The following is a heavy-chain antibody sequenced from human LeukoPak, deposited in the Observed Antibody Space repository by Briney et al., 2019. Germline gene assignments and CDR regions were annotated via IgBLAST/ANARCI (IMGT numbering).Heavy chain of an antibody. V-gene: IGHV3-7*01. D-gene: IGHD2-21*01. CDR2: IKQDGSEK. CDR3: ARYCGGDCYGMDV. CDR1: EVTFSSYW. J-gene: IGHJ6*02. Sequence: PGGSLRLSCTASEVTFSSYWMSWVRQAPGKGREWVGHIKQDGSEKDYVDSVKGRFTVSRDNAKISLYLQMNSLRAEDTAVYYCARYCGGDCYGMDVWGQGTTVTVSS.